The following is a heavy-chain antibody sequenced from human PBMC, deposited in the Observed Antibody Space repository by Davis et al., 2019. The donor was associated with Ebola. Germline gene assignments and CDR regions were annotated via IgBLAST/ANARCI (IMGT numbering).Heavy chain of an antibody. CDR2: VSFDGETK. D-gene: IGHD1-26*01. J-gene: IGHJ3*02. Sequence: GESLKISCAASAFTFNNYALNWVRQTPGKGLEWVAVVSFDGETKYYADSVKGRFTISRDNSRNTLYLQMNGLRVEDTAIYYCAKDTSNIWFDIWGQGTNVSVSS. CDR1: AFTFNNYA. CDR3: AKDTSNIWFDI. V-gene: IGHV3-30*07.